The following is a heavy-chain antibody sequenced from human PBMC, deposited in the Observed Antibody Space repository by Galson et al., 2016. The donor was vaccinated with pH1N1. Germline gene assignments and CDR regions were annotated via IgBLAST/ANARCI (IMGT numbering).Heavy chain of an antibody. CDR2: TYYRSKWYN. J-gene: IGHJ3*02. V-gene: IGHV6-1*01. D-gene: IGHD3-3*01. Sequence: CAISGDSVSSNSATWNWIRQSPSRGLEWLGRTYYRSKWYNDYAESVKSRIIISPDTSKNQLSLQLNSVNPADTAVYYCARGVIDYDFWSGYQDHAAFDIWGQGTMVIVSS. CDR1: GDSVSSNSAT. CDR3: ARGVIDYDFWSGYQDHAAFDI.